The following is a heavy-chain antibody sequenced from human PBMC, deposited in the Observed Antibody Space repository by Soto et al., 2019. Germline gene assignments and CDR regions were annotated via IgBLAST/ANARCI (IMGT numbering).Heavy chain of an antibody. V-gene: IGHV3-48*03. CDR2: INSGGNTI. J-gene: IGHJ4*02. Sequence: EVRLVESGGGLVQPGGSLRLSCATSGFSFSRFAMHWVRQAPGKGPEWVAYINSGGNTIYYGDAVKDRFTTSRDTGSQSLHPQMNRLRVADTAFYDCASGCTHSLGSAYSPSFDLWGQGTLVTVSS. CDR3: ASGCTHSLGSAYSPSFDL. D-gene: IGHD2-15*01. CDR1: GFSFSRFA.